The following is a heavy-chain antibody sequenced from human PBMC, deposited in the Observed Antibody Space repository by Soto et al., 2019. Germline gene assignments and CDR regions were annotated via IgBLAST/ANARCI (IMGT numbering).Heavy chain of an antibody. J-gene: IGHJ4*02. V-gene: IGHV3-30*18. CDR3: AKDTTIVVVTATNIDY. D-gene: IGHD2-21*02. Sequence: PGGSLRLSCAASGFTFSSYGMHWVRQAPGKGLEWVAVISYDGSNKYYADSVKGRFTISRDNSKNTLYLQMNSLRAEDTAVYYCAKDTTIVVVTATNIDYWGQGTLVTVSS. CDR1: GFTFSSYG. CDR2: ISYDGSNK.